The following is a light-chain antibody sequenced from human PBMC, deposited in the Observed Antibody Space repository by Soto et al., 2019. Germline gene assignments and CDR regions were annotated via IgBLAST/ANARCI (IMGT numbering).Light chain of an antibody. Sequence: EIVLTQSPVTLSFSPLERATLSCRASQSVCSTYLIWYQQKPGQAPRLLIYGASSRATGVPDRFSGGGSGTDCTLTISRLEPEDFAVYYCQHFVNSLTWKFGQGTKVDIK. V-gene: IGKV3-20*01. J-gene: IGKJ1*01. CDR1: QSVCSTY. CDR2: GAS. CDR3: QHFVNSLTWK.